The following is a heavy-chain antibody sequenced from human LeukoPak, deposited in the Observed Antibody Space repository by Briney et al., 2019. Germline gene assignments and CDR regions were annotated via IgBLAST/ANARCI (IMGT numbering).Heavy chain of an antibody. J-gene: IGHJ5*02. CDR3: ARDGGSSSWHETGWFDP. V-gene: IGHV3-74*01. D-gene: IGHD6-13*01. CDR1: GFTFSSYW. Sequence: GGSLRLSCAASGFTFSSYWMHWVRQAPGKGLVWVSRINSDGSSTSYADSVKGRFTISRDNAKNTLYLQMNSLRAEDTAVYYCARDGGSSSWHETGWFDPWGQGTLVTVSS. CDR2: INSDGSST.